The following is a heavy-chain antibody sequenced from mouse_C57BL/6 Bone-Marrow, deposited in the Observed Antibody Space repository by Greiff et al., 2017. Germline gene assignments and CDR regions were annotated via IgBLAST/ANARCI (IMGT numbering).Heavy chain of an antibody. CDR3: ARYGSSYPYYFDY. Sequence: EVQLQQSGGGLVQPGGSLKLSCAASGIAFSRYWMSWVRRAPGKGLEWIGEINPDSSTINYAPSLKDKFIISRDNAKNTLYPQMSKVRSEDTALYYCARYGSSYPYYFDYWGQGTTLTVSS. CDR2: INPDSSTI. V-gene: IGHV4-1*01. CDR1: GIAFSRYW. D-gene: IGHD1-1*01. J-gene: IGHJ2*01.